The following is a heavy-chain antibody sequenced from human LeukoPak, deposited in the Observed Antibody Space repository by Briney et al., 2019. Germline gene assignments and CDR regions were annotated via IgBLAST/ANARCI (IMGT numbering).Heavy chain of an antibody. J-gene: IGHJ4*02. D-gene: IGHD3-10*01. CDR2: ISGSGGST. Sequence: GGSLRLSCAASGFTFSSYAMSWVRQAPGKGPEWVSAISGSGGSTYYADSVKGRFTISRDNSKNTLYLQMNSLRAEDTAVYYCAKGLTYYYGSGSYSGLDYWGQGTLVTVSS. V-gene: IGHV3-23*01. CDR1: GFTFSSYA. CDR3: AKGLTYYYGSGSYSGLDY.